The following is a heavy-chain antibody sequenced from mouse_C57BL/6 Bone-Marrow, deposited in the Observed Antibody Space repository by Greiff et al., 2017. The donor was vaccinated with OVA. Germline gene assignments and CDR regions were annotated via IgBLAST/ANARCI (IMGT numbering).Heavy chain of an antibody. J-gene: IGHJ3*01. CDR2: IYPGSGSN. CDR1: GYTFTSYW. Sequence: QVQLQQPGAELVKPGASVKMSCKASGYTFTSYWITWVKQRPGQGLEWIGDIYPGSGSNNYNEKFKSKATLTVDTSSSTAYLKLSSLTSEHSSVYYCARELYYDYVFAYWGQGTLVTVSA. V-gene: IGHV1-55*01. CDR3: ARELYYDYVFAY. D-gene: IGHD2-4*01.